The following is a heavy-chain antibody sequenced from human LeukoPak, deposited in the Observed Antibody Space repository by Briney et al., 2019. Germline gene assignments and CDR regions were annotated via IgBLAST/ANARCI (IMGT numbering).Heavy chain of an antibody. Sequence: SETLSLTCTVSGGSISSYYWSWIRQPPGKGLEWIGYIYYSGSTNYNPSLKSRVTISVDTSKNRFSLKLSSVTAADTAVYYCARDLGDYDSSGFDYWGQGTLVTVSS. D-gene: IGHD3-22*01. V-gene: IGHV4-59*01. CDR3: ARDLGDYDSSGFDY. CDR2: IYYSGST. CDR1: GGSISSYY. J-gene: IGHJ4*02.